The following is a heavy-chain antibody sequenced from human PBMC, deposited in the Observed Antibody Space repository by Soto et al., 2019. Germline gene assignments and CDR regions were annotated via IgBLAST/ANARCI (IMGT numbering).Heavy chain of an antibody. Sequence: EVRLLESGGALVQPGGSLRLAFAASGFTFNNFAMSWVRQAPGKGLEWVSGITASGSFTYYAASVKGRFTISQDNLKNTLSLQIDSLRGEDTASDYCVKDSSRWYYFDYWGPGTLVTVSS. J-gene: IGHJ4*02. CDR2: ITASGSFT. CDR1: GFTFNNFA. V-gene: IGHV3-23*01. CDR3: VKDSSRWYYFDY. D-gene: IGHD6-13*01.